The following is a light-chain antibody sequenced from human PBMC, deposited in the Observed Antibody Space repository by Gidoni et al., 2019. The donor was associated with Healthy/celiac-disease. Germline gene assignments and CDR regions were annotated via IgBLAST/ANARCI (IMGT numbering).Light chain of an antibody. CDR3: QSADSSDTVV. V-gene: IGLV3-25*03. CDR1: ALPKQY. Sequence: SYALTQPPSVSVPPGQTARITCSGDALPKQYAYWYQQKPGQAPVLVIYKDTERPSGIPERFSGSSSGTTVTLTISGVQAEDEADYYCQSADSSDTVVFGGGTKLTVL. J-gene: IGLJ2*01. CDR2: KDT.